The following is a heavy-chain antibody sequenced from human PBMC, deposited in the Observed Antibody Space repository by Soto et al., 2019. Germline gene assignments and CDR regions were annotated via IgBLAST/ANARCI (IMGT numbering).Heavy chain of an antibody. Sequence: GASVKVSCKASGYTFTSYGISWVRQAPGQGLEWMGWINPNSGSTNYAQKFQGWVTMTRDTSISTAYMELSRLRSDDTAVYYCARDIVGGRLDAFDIWGQGTMVTVSS. CDR3: ARDIVGGRLDAFDI. CDR2: INPNSGST. D-gene: IGHD1-26*01. J-gene: IGHJ3*02. V-gene: IGHV1-2*04. CDR1: GYTFTSYG.